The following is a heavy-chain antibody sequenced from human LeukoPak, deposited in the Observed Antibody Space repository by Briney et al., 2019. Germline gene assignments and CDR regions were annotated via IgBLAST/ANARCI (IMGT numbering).Heavy chain of an antibody. CDR2: LYSSGST. D-gene: IGHD3-10*01. CDR1: GGSISSSSYY. J-gene: IGHJ4*02. V-gene: IGHV4-39*01. Sequence: PSETLSLTCTVSGGSISSSSYYWGWIRQPPGKGLEWVGSLYSSGSTDYNPSLKTRVTISVDTSKNQFSLRLNSVTAADTAIYYCARHSHYYALTSFDYWGQGILVTVSS. CDR3: ARHSHYYALTSFDY.